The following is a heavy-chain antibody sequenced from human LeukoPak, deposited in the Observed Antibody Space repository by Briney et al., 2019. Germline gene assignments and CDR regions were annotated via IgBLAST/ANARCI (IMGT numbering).Heavy chain of an antibody. J-gene: IGHJ4*02. CDR1: GGSFSGYY. D-gene: IGHD4-17*01. CDR2: INHSGST. Sequence: PSETLSLTCAVYGGSFSGYYWSWIRQPPGKGLEWIGEINHSGSTNYNPSLKSRVTISVDTSKNQFSLKLSSVTAADTAVYYCARQDGDYEGAYYFDYWGQGTLVTVSS. V-gene: IGHV4-34*01. CDR3: ARQDGDYEGAYYFDY.